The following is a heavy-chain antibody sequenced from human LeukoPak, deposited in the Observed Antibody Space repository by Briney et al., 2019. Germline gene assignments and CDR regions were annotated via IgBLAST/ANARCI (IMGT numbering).Heavy chain of an antibody. Sequence: SGGSLRLSCAASGFTFSDYYMSWIRQAPGKGLEWASGISGGGSNTYYADSVKGRFTISRDNSKHTLYLQMNSLRAEDAALYYCAKAIQSAGYCSGGSCYSGVDYWGQGTLVTVSS. D-gene: IGHD2-15*01. CDR3: AKAIQSAGYCSGGSCYSGVDY. J-gene: IGHJ4*02. CDR2: ISGGGSNT. V-gene: IGHV3-23*01. CDR1: GFTFSDYY.